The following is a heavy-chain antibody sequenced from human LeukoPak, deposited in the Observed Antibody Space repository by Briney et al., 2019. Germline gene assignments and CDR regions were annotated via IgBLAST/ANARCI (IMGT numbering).Heavy chain of an antibody. CDR2: ISSSSSTI. D-gene: IGHD3-9*01. CDR1: GFTFSSYS. J-gene: IGHJ4*02. V-gene: IGHV3-48*01. CDR3: ARLHYDVLTGPFDY. Sequence: PGRSLRLSCAASGFTFSSYSMNWVRQAPGKGLEWVSYISSSSSTIYYADSVKGRFTISRESSKNTLWLQMNSLAAEDTAVYYCARLHYDVLTGPFDYWGQGTLVTVSS.